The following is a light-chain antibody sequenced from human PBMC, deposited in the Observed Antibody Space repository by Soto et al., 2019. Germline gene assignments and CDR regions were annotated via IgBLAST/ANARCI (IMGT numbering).Light chain of an antibody. CDR3: QQYGSSPRT. Sequence: PATLSVSPGERATLSCRASQSVSSSYLAWYQQKPGQAPRLLIYGASSRATGIPDRFSGSGSGTDFTLTISRLEPEDFAVYYCQQYGSSPRTFGQGTKVDIK. V-gene: IGKV3-20*01. CDR2: GAS. J-gene: IGKJ1*01. CDR1: QSVSSSY.